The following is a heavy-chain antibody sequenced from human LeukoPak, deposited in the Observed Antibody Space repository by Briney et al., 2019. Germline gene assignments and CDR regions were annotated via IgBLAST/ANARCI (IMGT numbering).Heavy chain of an antibody. J-gene: IGHJ4*02. CDR3: AKEFDGYNVFDY. CDR2: ISGSGGST. D-gene: IGHD5-24*01. Sequence: GGSLRLSCAASGFTFSTYSMKWVRQAPGKGLEWVSAISGSGGSTYYADSVKGRFTISRDNSKNTLYLQMNSLRAEDTAVYYCAKEFDGYNVFDYWGQGTLVTVSS. V-gene: IGHV3-23*01. CDR1: GFTFSTYS.